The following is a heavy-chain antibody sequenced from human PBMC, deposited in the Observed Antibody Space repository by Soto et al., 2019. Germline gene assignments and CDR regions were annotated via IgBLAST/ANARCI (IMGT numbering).Heavy chain of an antibody. V-gene: IGHV1-2*02. Sequence: QVQLVQSGDEVKKSGASLKVSCKASGYTFTGYYIHWVRQAPGQGLEWMGWINPKSGDTNYAQKFQGGVSMTRDTSITTAYMEVSRLKSDDTAVYYCARGSPRMGALPTYWGQGTLVTVSS. CDR3: ARGSPRMGALPTY. CDR1: GYTFTGYY. D-gene: IGHD1-26*01. J-gene: IGHJ4*02. CDR2: INPKSGDT.